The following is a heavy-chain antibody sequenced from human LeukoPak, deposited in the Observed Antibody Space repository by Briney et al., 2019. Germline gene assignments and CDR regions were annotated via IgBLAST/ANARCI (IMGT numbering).Heavy chain of an antibody. D-gene: IGHD3-3*01. Sequence: SVKVSFTASGGTFRIYAIGWGRQAPGQGLGWVGRIIPILGIANYAQKFQGRVTITADNSTSTAYMELSSLRSEDTAVYYCARADTIFGVVILPPYYYYYGMDVWGQGTTVTVSS. V-gene: IGHV1-69*04. CDR3: ARADTIFGVVILPPYYYYYGMDV. CDR2: IIPILGIA. CDR1: GGTFRIYA. J-gene: IGHJ6*02.